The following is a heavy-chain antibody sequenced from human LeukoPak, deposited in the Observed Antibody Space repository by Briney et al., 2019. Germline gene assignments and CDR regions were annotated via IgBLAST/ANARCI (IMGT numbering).Heavy chain of an antibody. CDR3: ARVAMVHYYYYYYGMDA. J-gene: IGHJ6*02. Sequence: ASVKVSCKASGYTFTSYDINWVRQATGQGLEWMGWMNPNSGNTGYAQKFQGRVTMTRNTSISTAYMELSSLRSEDTAVYYCARVAMVHYYYYYYGMDAWGQGTTGTVSS. CDR1: GYTFTSYD. D-gene: IGHD5-18*01. V-gene: IGHV1-8*01. CDR2: MNPNSGNT.